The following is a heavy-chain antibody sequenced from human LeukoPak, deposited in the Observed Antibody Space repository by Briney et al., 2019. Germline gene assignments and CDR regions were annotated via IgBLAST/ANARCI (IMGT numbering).Heavy chain of an antibody. V-gene: IGHV4-4*07. CDR1: GGSISSYY. Sequence: SETLSLTCTVSGGSISSYYWSWIRQPAGKGLEWIGRIYTSGSTNYNPSLRGRVTMSVDTSKNQFSLKLNSVTAADTAVYYCARNRAAAEYDYWGQGTLVTVSS. D-gene: IGHD6-13*01. CDR3: ARNRAAAEYDY. CDR2: IYTSGST. J-gene: IGHJ4*02.